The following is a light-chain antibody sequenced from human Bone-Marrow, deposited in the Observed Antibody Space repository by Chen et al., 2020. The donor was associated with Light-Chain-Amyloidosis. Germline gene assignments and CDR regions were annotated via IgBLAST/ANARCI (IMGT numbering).Light chain of an antibody. CDR3: QSYDDSLSGVV. V-gene: IGLV1-40*01. CDR1: KSNNGADND. CDR2: NDN. J-gene: IGLJ2*01. Sequence: QSVLTQPPSASGAPGARVTIACTGSKSNNGADNDVHGYQVLPATAPKVVIYNDNKRPSGVPDRFSGSRSGTSASLAMTGLQAEDEADYYCQSYDDSLSGVVFGGGTKLTVL.